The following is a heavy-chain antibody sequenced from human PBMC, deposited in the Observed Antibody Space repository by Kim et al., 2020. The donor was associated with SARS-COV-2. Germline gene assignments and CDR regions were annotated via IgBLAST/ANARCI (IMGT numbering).Heavy chain of an antibody. CDR1: GGSFSGYY. D-gene: IGHD1-26*01. J-gene: IGHJ1*01. CDR2: INHSGST. V-gene: IGHV4-34*01. Sequence: SETLSLTCAVYGGSFSGYYWSWIRQPPGKGLEWIGEINHSGSTNYNPSLKSRVTISVDTSKNQFSLKLSSVTAADTAVYYCARVRQVGATLGLRYFQHWGQGTLVTVSS. CDR3: ARVRQVGATLGLRYFQH.